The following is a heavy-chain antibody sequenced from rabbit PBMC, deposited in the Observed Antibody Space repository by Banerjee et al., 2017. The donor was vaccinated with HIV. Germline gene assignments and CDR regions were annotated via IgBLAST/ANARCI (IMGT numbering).Heavy chain of an antibody. Sequence: QEQLVESGGGLVQPEGSLTLTCTASGFSFSNNYYMCWVRQAPGKGLEWIACIYTGSSGSTYYASWAKGRFTISKTSSTTVTLQMTSLTAADMATYFCARGDPSGSYDLWGQGTLVTVS. D-gene: IGHD5-1*01. CDR1: GFSFSNNYY. J-gene: IGHJ6*01. CDR2: IYTGSSGST. V-gene: IGHV1S45*01. CDR3: ARGDPSGSYDL.